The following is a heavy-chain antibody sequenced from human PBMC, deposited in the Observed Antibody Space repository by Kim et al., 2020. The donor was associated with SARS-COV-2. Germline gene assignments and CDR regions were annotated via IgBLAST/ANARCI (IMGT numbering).Heavy chain of an antibody. D-gene: IGHD3-9*01. J-gene: IGHJ4*02. CDR3: ARPHYDILTGYSHFDY. CDR1: GYSFTSYW. CDR2: IYPGDSDT. Sequence: GESLKISCKGSGYSFTSYWIDWVRQMPGKGLEWMGIIYPGDSDTRYSPSFQGQVTISADKSISTAYLQWSSLKASDTAMYYCARPHYDILTGYSHFDYWGQGTLVTVSS. V-gene: IGHV5-51*01.